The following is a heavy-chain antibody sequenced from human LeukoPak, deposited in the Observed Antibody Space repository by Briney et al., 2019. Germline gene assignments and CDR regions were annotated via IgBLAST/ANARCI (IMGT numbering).Heavy chain of an antibody. CDR2: IYHSGST. V-gene: IGHV4-38-2*02. D-gene: IGHD1-26*01. Sequence: SETLSLTCTVSGYSISSGYYWGWIRQPPGKGLEWIGSIYHSGSTYYNPSLKSRGTISVDTSKTQFSLKLSSVTAADTAVYYCARVPAWELLRSANFDYWGQGTLVTVSS. CDR1: GYSISSGYY. CDR3: ARVPAWELLRSANFDY. J-gene: IGHJ4*02.